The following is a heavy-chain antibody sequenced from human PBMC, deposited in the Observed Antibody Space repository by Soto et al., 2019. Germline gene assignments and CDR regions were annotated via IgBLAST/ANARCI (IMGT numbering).Heavy chain of an antibody. CDR3: AREPGV. J-gene: IGHJ4*02. CDR2: IHYSGST. CDR1: GGSINNGGYY. D-gene: IGHD3-10*01. Sequence: SETLSLTCTVSGGSINNGGYYWNWIRQHPGKGLEWIGYIHYSGSTYYNPSLKSRMTISVDKSKNQFSLKLSSVTAADTAVYYCAREPGVWGQGTLVTVSS. V-gene: IGHV4-31*03.